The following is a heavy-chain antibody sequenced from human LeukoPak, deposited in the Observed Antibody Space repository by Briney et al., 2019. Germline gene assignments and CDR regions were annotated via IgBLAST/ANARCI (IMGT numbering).Heavy chain of an antibody. D-gene: IGHD6-6*01. Sequence: PSETLSLTCAVYGGSFSGYYWSWIRQPPGKGLEWIGEINHSGSTNYNPSLKSRVTISVDTSKNQFSLKLSSVTAADTAVYYCARGLGHSRSEDFDYWGQGTLVTVSS. CDR3: ARGLGHSRSEDFDY. CDR1: GGSFSGYY. J-gene: IGHJ4*02. V-gene: IGHV4-34*01. CDR2: INHSGST.